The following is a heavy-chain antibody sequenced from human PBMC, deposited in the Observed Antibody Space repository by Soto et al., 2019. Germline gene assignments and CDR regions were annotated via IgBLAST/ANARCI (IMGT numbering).Heavy chain of an antibody. Sequence: QVHLVQSGAEVKKPGASVKVSCKGSGYDFTTYGITWVRQAPGQGLEWMAWISAHNGNTDYARKLQGRVTVTRDTSTSTAYMELRSLRSDDTAVYYCARGRHGDYWGQGALVTVSS. CDR3: ARGRHGDY. CDR1: GYDFTTYG. J-gene: IGHJ4*02. CDR2: ISAHNGNT. V-gene: IGHV1-18*01.